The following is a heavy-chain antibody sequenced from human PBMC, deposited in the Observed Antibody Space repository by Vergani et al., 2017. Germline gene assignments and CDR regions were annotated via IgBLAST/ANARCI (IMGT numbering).Heavy chain of an antibody. J-gene: IGHJ3*02. D-gene: IGHD3-3*01. CDR1: GGTFSSYA. CDR3: ARDHSGSGSTHDAFDI. V-gene: IGHV1-69*01. CDR2: IIPIFGTA. Sequence: QVQLVQSGAEVKKPGSSVKVSCKASGGTFSSYAISWVRQAPGQGLEWMGGIIPIFGTANYAQKFQGRVTITADESTSTAYMELSSLRSEDTAVYYGARDHSGSGSTHDAFDIWGQGTMVTVSS.